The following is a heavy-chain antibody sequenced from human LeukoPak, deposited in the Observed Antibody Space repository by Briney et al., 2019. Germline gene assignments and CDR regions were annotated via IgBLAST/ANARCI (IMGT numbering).Heavy chain of an antibody. J-gene: IGHJ3*02. D-gene: IGHD3-10*01. Sequence: ASVKVSCKASGYTFTGYYMHWVRQAPGKGLEWMGGFDPEDGETIYAQKFQGRVTMTEDTSTDTAYMELSSLRSEDTAVYYCATAHGLLWLGVRGAFDIWGQGTMVTVSS. CDR1: GYTFTGYY. CDR3: ATAHGLLWLGVRGAFDI. CDR2: FDPEDGET. V-gene: IGHV1-24*01.